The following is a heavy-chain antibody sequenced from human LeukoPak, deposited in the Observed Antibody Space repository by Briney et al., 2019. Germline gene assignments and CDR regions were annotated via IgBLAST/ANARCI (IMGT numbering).Heavy chain of an antibody. CDR2: INPNSGGT. CDR1: GYTFTGYY. V-gene: IGHV1-2*02. CDR3: ARSRVDSSGWCYDY. Sequence: ASVKVSCKASGYTFTGYYMHWVRQAPGQGREWMGWINPNSGGTNYAQKFQGRVTMTRDTSISTAYMELSRLRSDDTAVYYCARSRVDSSGWCYDYWGQGTLVTVSS. D-gene: IGHD6-19*01. J-gene: IGHJ4*02.